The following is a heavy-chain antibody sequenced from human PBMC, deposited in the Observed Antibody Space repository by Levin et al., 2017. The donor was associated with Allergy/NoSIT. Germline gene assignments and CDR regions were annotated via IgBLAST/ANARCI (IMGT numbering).Heavy chain of an antibody. CDR3: ARVRCGGNCHPASHFYVDF. CDR1: GFTFSDYY. V-gene: IGHV3-11*01. D-gene: IGHD2-21*02. Sequence: GGSLRLSCAASGFTFSDYYMGWIRQTPGKGLEWASYISGGGGTTFYADSLKGRFTISRDNAKNSLYLQMNNLRVDDSALYYCARVRCGGNCHPASHFYVDFWGQGSLVTVSS. J-gene: IGHJ4*02. CDR2: ISGGGGTT.